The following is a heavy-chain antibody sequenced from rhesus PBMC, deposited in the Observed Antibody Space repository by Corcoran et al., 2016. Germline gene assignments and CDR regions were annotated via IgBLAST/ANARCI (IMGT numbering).Heavy chain of an antibody. CDR1: GYTFTELS. J-gene: IGHJ4*01. CDR2: VDPVEGDI. D-gene: IGHD6-25*01. CDR3: ARYGEWGGSHFDY. Sequence: EVQLVQSGAEVKKPGASVKVSCKVSGYTFTELSMHWVRQAPGKGRGGGGGVDPVEGDIIHARKFQGRGTMTEDTSTDTAYMELSSLRSEDTAVYYCARYGEWGGSHFDYWGQGVLVTVSS. V-gene: IGHV1-156*01.